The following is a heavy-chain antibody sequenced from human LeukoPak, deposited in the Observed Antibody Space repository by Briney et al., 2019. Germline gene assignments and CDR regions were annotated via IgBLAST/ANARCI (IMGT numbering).Heavy chain of an antibody. CDR1: GFTFSSYA. D-gene: IGHD2-8*02. V-gene: IGHV3-23*01. Sequence: GGSLRLSCAASGFTFSSYAMSWVRQAPGKGLEWVSAISGSGGSTYYADSVKGRFAISRDNSKNTLYLQKNSLRAEDTAVYYCAKALLGFRAYGMDVWGQGTTVTVSS. J-gene: IGHJ6*02. CDR2: ISGSGGST. CDR3: AKALLGFRAYGMDV.